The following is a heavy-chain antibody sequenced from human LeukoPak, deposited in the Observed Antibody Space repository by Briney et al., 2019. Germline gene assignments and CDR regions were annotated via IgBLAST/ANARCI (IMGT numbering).Heavy chain of an antibody. D-gene: IGHD6-13*01. CDR2: IYYSGST. V-gene: IGHV4-59*12. Sequence: SETLSLTCTVSGGSISSFYWNWIRQPPGKGLEWIGYIYYSGSTNYNPSLKSRVTISVDTSKNQFSLKLSSVTAADTAVYYCARGGIAAADYHFDYWGQGTLVTVSS. CDR1: GGSISSFY. CDR3: ARGGIAAADYHFDY. J-gene: IGHJ4*02.